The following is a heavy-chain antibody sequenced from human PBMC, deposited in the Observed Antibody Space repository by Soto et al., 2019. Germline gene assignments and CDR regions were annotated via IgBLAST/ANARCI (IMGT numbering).Heavy chain of an antibody. J-gene: IGHJ4*02. Sequence: GGSLRLSCAASGFTFSSYSMNWVRQAPGKGLEWVSFISSSSSYIYYADSVKGRFTISRDNAKNSLYLHMNSLRAEDTAVYYCARDPGVYCTNGVCHITQYYFDYWGQGTLVTVSS. D-gene: IGHD2-8*01. CDR1: GFTFSSYS. CDR2: ISSSSSYI. CDR3: ARDPGVYCTNGVCHITQYYFDY. V-gene: IGHV3-21*01.